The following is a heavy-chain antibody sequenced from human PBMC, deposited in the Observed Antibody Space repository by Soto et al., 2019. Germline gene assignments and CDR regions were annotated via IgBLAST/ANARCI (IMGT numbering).Heavy chain of an antibody. CDR2: INPRTGDT. Sequence: QVQLVQSWAEVKRPGASVKVSCKASGYTFIGYYIHWVLQAPGQGLEWMGWINPRTGDTNYAPKFQGWVTMTRDTSISTANMELSRLRSDATAVYYCARETTGGYYGVAVWGQGTTVTVSS. CDR3: ARETTGGYYGVAV. CDR1: GYTFIGYY. V-gene: IGHV1-2*04. J-gene: IGHJ6*02. D-gene: IGHD7-27*01.